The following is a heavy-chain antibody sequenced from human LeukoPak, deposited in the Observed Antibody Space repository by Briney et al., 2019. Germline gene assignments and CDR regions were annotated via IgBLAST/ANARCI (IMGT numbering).Heavy chain of an antibody. CDR3: ARGTRGSDSSFDF. CDR2: IYYSGST. V-gene: IGHV4-39*07. Sequence: PSETLSLTCTVSGDSNDNNGFYWGWIRQPPGKGLEWLGNIYYSGSTYYNPSLKSRVTTSVDTSKKQFSLKLSSVTAADTAVYYCARGTRGSDSSFDFWGQGTLVTVSS. CDR1: GDSNDNNGFY. D-gene: IGHD1-1*01. J-gene: IGHJ4*02.